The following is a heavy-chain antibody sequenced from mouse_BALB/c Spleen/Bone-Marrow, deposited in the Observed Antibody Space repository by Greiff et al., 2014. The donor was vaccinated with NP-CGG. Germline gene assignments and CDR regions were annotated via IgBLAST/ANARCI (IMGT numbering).Heavy chain of an antibody. J-gene: IGHJ4*01. CDR1: GYTFSSYW. Sequence: VKLMESGAELMKPGASVKISCKATGYTFSSYWVEWVKQRPGHGLEWIGEILPGSGDTNYNEKFRDKATFTADTSSNTAYMHLTSLTSEDSAVYYCARNYDSEYYYIMDYWGHGTSVTVSS. CDR3: ARNYDSEYYYIMDY. CDR2: ILPGSGDT. D-gene: IGHD1-1*01. V-gene: IGHV1-9*01.